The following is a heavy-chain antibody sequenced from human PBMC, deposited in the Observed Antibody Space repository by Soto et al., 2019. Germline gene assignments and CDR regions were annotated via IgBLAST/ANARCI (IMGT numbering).Heavy chain of an antibody. CDR3: ARVPNRFLEWPGGDY. Sequence: QVQLVQSGAEVKKPGSSVKVSCKASGGTFSSYAISWVRQAPGQGLEWMGGIIPIFGTANYTQKFQGRVTITADESTSTAYMKLSSLRSEDTAVYYCARVPNRFLEWPGGDYWGQGTLVTVSS. J-gene: IGHJ4*02. V-gene: IGHV1-69*12. CDR2: IIPIFGTA. D-gene: IGHD3-3*01. CDR1: GGTFSSYA.